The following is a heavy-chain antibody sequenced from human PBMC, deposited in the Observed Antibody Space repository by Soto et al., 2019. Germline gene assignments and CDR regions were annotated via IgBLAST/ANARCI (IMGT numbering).Heavy chain of an antibody. CDR3: AKHIYGDSHYFDY. D-gene: IGHD4-17*01. J-gene: IGHJ4*02. CDR2: IYYSGST. Sequence: ASETLSLTCTVSGGSISRYYWSWIRQPPGKGLEWIAYIYYSGSTNYSPSLKSRVTVSVDTSKNQFSLKLASVTAADTAVYYCAKHIYGDSHYFDYWGEGSLVTVSS. V-gene: IGHV4-59*08. CDR1: GGSISRYY.